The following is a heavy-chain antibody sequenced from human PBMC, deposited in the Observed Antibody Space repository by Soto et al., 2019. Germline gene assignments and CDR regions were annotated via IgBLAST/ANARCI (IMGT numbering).Heavy chain of an antibody. CDR2: ISYDGSNK. V-gene: IGHV3-30*18. J-gene: IGHJ6*02. CDR3: AKDLAKAAAWYYYYGMDV. D-gene: IGHD6-13*01. Sequence: PGGALSLSCAASGFTFSSYGMHWVRQARGKGLEWVAVISYDGSNKYYADSVKGRFTISRDNSKNTLYLQMNSLRAEDTAVYYCAKDLAKAAAWYYYYGMDVWGQGTTVTAP. CDR1: GFTFSSYG.